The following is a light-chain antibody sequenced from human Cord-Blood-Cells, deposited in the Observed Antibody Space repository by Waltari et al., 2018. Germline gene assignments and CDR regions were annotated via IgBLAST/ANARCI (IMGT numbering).Light chain of an antibody. CDR3: QQRYSTPLT. J-gene: IGKJ4*01. CDR2: AAS. V-gene: IGKV1-39*01. Sequence: DIQMTQSPSSLSASVGDRATITCRASQSISSYLNWYQQKPGKAPKLLIYAASSLQSGVPSRSSGSGSGTDFTLTISSRQPEDVATYYCQQRYSTPLTFGGGTKVEIK. CDR1: QSISSY.